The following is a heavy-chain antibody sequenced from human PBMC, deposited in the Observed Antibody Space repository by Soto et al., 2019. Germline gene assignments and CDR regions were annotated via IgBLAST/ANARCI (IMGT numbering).Heavy chain of an antibody. CDR2: IYHSGST. Sequence: PSETLSLTCAVSGGSISSGGYSWSWIRQPPGKGLEWIGYIYHSGSTYYNPSLKSRVTISVDRSKNQFSLKLSSVTAADTAVYYCARGPSTAAGMVFDYWGQGTLVTVSS. D-gene: IGHD6-13*01. CDR3: ARGPSTAAGMVFDY. J-gene: IGHJ4*02. V-gene: IGHV4-30-2*01. CDR1: GGSISSGGYS.